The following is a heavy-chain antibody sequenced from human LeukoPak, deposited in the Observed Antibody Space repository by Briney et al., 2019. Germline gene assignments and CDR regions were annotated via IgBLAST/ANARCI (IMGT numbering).Heavy chain of an antibody. CDR3: ARDPGYCSGGSCYSRHAFDI. D-gene: IGHD2-15*01. CDR1: GYTFTGYY. J-gene: IGHJ3*02. CDR2: INPNSGGT. Sequence: GASVKVSCKASGYTFTGYYMHWVRQAPGQGLEWMGWINPNSGGTNYAQKFQGWVTMTRDTSISTAYMELNRLRSDDTAVYYCARDPGYCSGGSCYSRHAFDIWGQGTMVTVSS. V-gene: IGHV1-2*04.